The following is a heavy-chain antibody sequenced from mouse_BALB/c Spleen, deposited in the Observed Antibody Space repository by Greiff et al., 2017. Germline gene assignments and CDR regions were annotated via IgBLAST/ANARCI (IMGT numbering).Heavy chain of an antibody. CDR2: ISSGGSYT. J-gene: IGHJ2*01. Sequence: EVKVVESGGGLVKPGGSLKLSCAASGFTFSSYAMSWVRQSPEKRLEWVAEISSGGSYTYYPDTVTGRFTISRDNAKNTLYLEMSSLRSEDTAMYYCARGGRTTATLFDYWGQGTTLTVSS. V-gene: IGHV5-9-4*01. CDR3: ARGGRTTATLFDY. D-gene: IGHD1-2*01. CDR1: GFTFSSYA.